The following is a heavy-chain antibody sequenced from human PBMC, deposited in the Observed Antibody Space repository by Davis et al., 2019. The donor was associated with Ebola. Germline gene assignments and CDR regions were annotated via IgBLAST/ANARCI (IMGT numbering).Heavy chain of an antibody. D-gene: IGHD6-19*01. J-gene: IGHJ4*02. V-gene: IGHV3-21*01. CDR3: GGRVAVAGGGQRDN. Sequence: PGGSLRLSCAASGFTFDDYGMSWVRQAPGKGLEWVSSISSSNSYIYYADSVKGRFTISRDNSKNTLFLQMGSLRPEDTAVYYCGGRVAVAGGGQRDNWGQGTLVTVSS. CDR1: GFTFDDYG. CDR2: ISSSNSYI.